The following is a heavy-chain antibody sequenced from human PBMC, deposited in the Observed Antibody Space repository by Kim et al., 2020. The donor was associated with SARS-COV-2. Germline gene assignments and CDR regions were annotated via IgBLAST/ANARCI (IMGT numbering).Heavy chain of an antibody. D-gene: IGHD2-2*02. CDR2: IYYSGST. CDR3: ARDTEVCSSTSCYTGGFQH. V-gene: IGHV4-31*03. Sequence: SETLSLTCTVSGGSISSGGYYWSWIRQHPGKGLEWIGYIYYSGSTYYNPSLKSRVTISVDTSKNQFSLKLSSVTAADTAVYYCARDTEVCSSTSCYTGGFQHWGQGTLVTVSS. J-gene: IGHJ1*01. CDR1: GGSISSGGYY.